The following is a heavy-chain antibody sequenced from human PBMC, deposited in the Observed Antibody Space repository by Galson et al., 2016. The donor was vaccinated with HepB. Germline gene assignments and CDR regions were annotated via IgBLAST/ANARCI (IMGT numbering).Heavy chain of an antibody. V-gene: IGHV4-4*02. J-gene: IGHJ4*02. D-gene: IGHD1-26*01. Sequence: SETLSLTCDVSGGSISSNYWWGWVRQSPEKGFEWIGEIYETGTANYNPPFTRRATISVDKSKNQISLRLDSVTAAGTAVYYCTRGNLGAYATMAFDYWGQGSLVTVSS. CDR3: TRGNLGAYATMAFDY. CDR1: GGSISSNYW. CDR2: IYETGTA.